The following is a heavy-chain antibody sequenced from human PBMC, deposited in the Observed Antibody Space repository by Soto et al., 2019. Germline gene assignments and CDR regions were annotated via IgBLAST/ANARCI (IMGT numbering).Heavy chain of an antibody. D-gene: IGHD1-26*01. V-gene: IGHV3-30-3*01. CDR3: ARMGPGY. J-gene: IGHJ4*02. CDR2: ISYDGSNK. CDR1: GFTFSSYA. Sequence: QVQLVESGGGVVQPGRSLRLSCAASGFTFSSYAMHRVRQAPGKGLEWVAVISYDGSNKYYADSVKGRFTISRDNSKNTLYLQMNSLRAEDTAVYYCARMGPGYWGQGTLVTVSS.